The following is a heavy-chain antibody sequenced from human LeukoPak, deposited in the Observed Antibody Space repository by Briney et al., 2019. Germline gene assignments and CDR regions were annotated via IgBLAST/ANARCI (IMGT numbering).Heavy chain of an antibody. D-gene: IGHD2-2*01. J-gene: IGHJ6*02. V-gene: IGHV1-69*04. Sequence: SVKVSCKASGGTFSSYAISWVRQAPGQGLEWMGRIIPILGIANYAQKFQGRVTITADKSTSTAYMELSSLRSEDTAVYYCAREGEDIVVVPAAQRVRYYYYGMDVWGQGTTVTVSS. CDR1: GGTFSSYA. CDR3: AREGEDIVVVPAAQRVRYYYYGMDV. CDR2: IIPILGIA.